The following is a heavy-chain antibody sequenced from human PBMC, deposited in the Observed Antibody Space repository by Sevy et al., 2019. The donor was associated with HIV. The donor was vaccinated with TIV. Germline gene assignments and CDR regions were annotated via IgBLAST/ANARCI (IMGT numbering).Heavy chain of an antibody. J-gene: IGHJ3*02. Sequence: GGSLRLSCAASGFTFGSYAMSWVRQAPGKGLEWVSAISGTGGSTYYADSVKGRFTISRDNSKNTLYLQMNSLRAEDTAVYYCAKRTPITMVRGVTGPCAYDIWGQGTMVTVSS. V-gene: IGHV3-23*01. CDR3: AKRTPITMVRGVTGPCAYDI. CDR1: GFTFGSYA. CDR2: ISGTGGST. D-gene: IGHD3-10*01.